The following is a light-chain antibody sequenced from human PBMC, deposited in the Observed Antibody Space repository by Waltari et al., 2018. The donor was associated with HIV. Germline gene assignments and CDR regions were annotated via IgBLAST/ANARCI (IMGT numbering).Light chain of an antibody. CDR3: QAWDSSTAVL. CDR2: QGT. J-gene: IGLJ2*01. V-gene: IGLV3-1*01. Sequence: SYELTPPPSVSVSPGQRASITRSGDNLAGKSACWYQQTSGQSPVLVIYQGTKRPSGIPERFSGSNSGNTATLTISGTQAMDEADYYCQAWDSSTAVLFGGGTKLTVL. CDR1: NLAGKS.